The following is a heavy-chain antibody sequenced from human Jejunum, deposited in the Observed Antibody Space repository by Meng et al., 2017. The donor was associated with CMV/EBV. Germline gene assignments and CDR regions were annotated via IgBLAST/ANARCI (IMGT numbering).Heavy chain of an antibody. CDR1: GYTFTSYD. J-gene: IGHJ4*02. D-gene: IGHD6-19*01. CDR3: ATGVADFEY. CDR2: MKPNRGTT. V-gene: IGHV1-8*01. Sequence: QVQLVTSGAEVKKPGASVQVSCKASGYTFTSYDINWVRQGTGQGLEWMGWMKPNRGTTGYAQKFQGRVTMTRNISKSTAYMDLSSLRSEDTAVYYCATGVADFEYWGQGTLVTVSS.